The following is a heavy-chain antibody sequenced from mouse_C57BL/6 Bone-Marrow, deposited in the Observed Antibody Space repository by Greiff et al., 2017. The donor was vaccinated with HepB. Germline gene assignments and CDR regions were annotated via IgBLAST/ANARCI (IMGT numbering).Heavy chain of an antibody. V-gene: IGHV1-81*01. J-gene: IGHJ4*01. CDR3: ARNVVRHAMDY. Sequence: QVQLQQSGAELARPGASVKLSCKASGYTFTSYGISWVKQRTGQGLEWIGEIYPRSGNTYYNEKFKGKATLTADKSSSTAYMELRSLTSEDAAVYFCARNVVRHAMDYWGQGTSVTVSS. CDR1: GYTFTSYG. CDR2: IYPRSGNT.